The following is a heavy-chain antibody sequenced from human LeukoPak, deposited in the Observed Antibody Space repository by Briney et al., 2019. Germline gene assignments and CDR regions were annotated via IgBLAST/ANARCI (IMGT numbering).Heavy chain of an antibody. CDR1: GGTFSSYA. J-gene: IGHJ4*02. Sequence: SVKVSCKASGGTFSSYAISWVRQAPGQGLEWMGGIIPIFGTANYAQKFQGRVTITTDESTSTAYMELSSLRSEDTAVYYCARSMVRGVILLDYWGQGTLVTVSS. D-gene: IGHD3-10*01. V-gene: IGHV1-69*05. CDR3: ARSMVRGVILLDY. CDR2: IIPIFGTA.